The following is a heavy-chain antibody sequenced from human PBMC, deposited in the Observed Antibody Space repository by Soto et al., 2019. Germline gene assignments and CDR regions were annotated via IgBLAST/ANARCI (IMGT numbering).Heavy chain of an antibody. CDR2: TYYRAKWYN. J-gene: IGHJ4*02. CDR3: ARSVRSWCFDY. CDR1: GDSVSSNNAA. Sequence: QVQLQQSGPGLVEPSQTLSLTCAISGDSVSSNNAAWSWFRQSPSRGLEWLGRTYYRAKWYNDYAVSVKSRTTINPDTSKNQFSLQLNSVTPEDTAVYYCARSVRSWCFDYWGQGILVIVSS. V-gene: IGHV6-1*01. D-gene: IGHD6-13*01.